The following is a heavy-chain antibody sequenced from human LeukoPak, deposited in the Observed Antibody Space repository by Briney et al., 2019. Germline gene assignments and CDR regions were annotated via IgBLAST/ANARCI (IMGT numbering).Heavy chain of an antibody. J-gene: IGHJ5*02. CDR3: AREGGIAAGGFDP. V-gene: IGHV4-39*07. Sequence: PSETLSLTCTVSGGSISSSSYYWGWIRQPPGKGLEWIGSIYYSGSTNYNPSLKSRVTISVDTSKNQFSLKLSSVTAADTAVYYCAREGGIAAGGFDPWGQGTLVTVSS. CDR2: IYYSGST. CDR1: GGSISSSSYY. D-gene: IGHD6-13*01.